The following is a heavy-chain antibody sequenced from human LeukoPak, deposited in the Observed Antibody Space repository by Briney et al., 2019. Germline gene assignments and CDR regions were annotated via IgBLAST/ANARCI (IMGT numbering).Heavy chain of an antibody. CDR1: GGSISSGGYS. V-gene: IGHV4-30-2*01. CDR2: IYHSGST. CDR3: ARHNRYSSGWYFDY. D-gene: IGHD6-19*01. Sequence: SETLSLTCAVSGGSISSGGYSWSWIRQPPGKGLEWIGYIYHSGSTYYNPSLKSRVTISVDRSKNQFSLKLSSVTAADTAVYYCARHNRYSSGWYFDYWGQGTLVTVSS. J-gene: IGHJ4*02.